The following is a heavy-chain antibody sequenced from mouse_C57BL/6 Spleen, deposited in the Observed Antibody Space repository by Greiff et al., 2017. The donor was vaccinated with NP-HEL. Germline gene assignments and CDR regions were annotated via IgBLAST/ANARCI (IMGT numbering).Heavy chain of an antibody. CDR3: ARAVDYDAMDY. Sequence: EVQLQQSGPELVKPGASVKIPCKASGYTFTDYNMDWVKQSHGKSLEWIGDINPNNGGTSYNQKFKGKATLTVDKSSSTAYMELRSLTSEDTAFYYCARAVDYDAMDYWGQGTSVTVSS. V-gene: IGHV1-18*01. CDR1: GYTFTDYN. CDR2: INPNNGGT. J-gene: IGHJ4*01. D-gene: IGHD2-4*01.